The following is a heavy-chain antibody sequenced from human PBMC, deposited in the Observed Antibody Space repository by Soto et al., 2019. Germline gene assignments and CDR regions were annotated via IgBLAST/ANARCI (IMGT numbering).Heavy chain of an antibody. J-gene: IGHJ4*02. CDR2: VYYSGST. CDR3: ARRDYYDSSGSLFDY. D-gene: IGHD3-22*01. CDR1: GGSISSSSYY. Sequence: SETLSLTCTVSGGSISSSSYYWGWIRQPPGKGLEWIGSVYYSGSTYYNPSLKSRVTISVGTSKNQFSLKLSSVTAADTAVYYCARRDYYDSSGSLFDYWGQGTLVTVSS. V-gene: IGHV4-39*01.